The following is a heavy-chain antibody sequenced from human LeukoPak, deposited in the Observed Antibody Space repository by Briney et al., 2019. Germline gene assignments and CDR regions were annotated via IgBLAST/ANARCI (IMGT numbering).Heavy chain of an antibody. CDR2: MNPNSGNT. D-gene: IGHD1-14*01. Sequence: ASVKVSCKASGYTFTSYDINWVRQATGQGLEWMGWMNPNSGNTGYAQKFQGRVTMTRNTSISTAYMELSSLRSDDTAVYYCARGVAGVYFYYYMDVWGKGTTVTVSS. V-gene: IGHV1-8*01. J-gene: IGHJ6*03. CDR3: ARGVAGVYFYYYMDV. CDR1: GYTFTSYD.